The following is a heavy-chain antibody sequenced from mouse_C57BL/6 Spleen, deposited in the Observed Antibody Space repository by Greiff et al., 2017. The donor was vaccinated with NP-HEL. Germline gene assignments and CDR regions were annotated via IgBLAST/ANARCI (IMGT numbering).Heavy chain of an antibody. CDR2: LNPTGGCP. Sequence: VQLQQPGAELVKPGASVTLSCKASGYTFPSSWMPWVKQRPGRGLEWIGRLNPTGGCPNYNEKFKRKATLTADKPSSPSYMQLSRLTSEDSAVYYCARSYGSTFDYWGQGTTLTVSS. D-gene: IGHD1-1*01. V-gene: IGHV1-72*01. CDR3: ARSYGSTFDY. J-gene: IGHJ2*01. CDR1: GYTFPSSW.